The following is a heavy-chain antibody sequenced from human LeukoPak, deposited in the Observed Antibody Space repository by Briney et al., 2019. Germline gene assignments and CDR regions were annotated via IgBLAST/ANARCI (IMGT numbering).Heavy chain of an antibody. D-gene: IGHD3-22*01. CDR1: GYAFTNHY. J-gene: IGHJ4*02. CDR3: ATGGYDSSGYYYYYFDY. V-gene: IGHV1-46*01. Sequence: ASVKVSCKASGYAFTNHYMHWVRRAPGQGPEWMGLINHRGDITTSAQRFQDRITMTRDTSTSTDYMELRSLTSEDTAVYYCATGGYDSSGYYYYYFDYWGQGTLVTVSS. CDR2: INHRGDIT.